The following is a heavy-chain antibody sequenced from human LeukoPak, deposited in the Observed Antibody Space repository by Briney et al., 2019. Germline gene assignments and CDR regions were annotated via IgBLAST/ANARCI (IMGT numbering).Heavy chain of an antibody. J-gene: IGHJ4*02. D-gene: IGHD1-14*01. V-gene: IGHV4-39*07. CDR1: GGSISSSSYY. CDR3: ARRYPTKGPHDY. CDR2: INHSGST. Sequence: SETLSLTCTVSGGSISSSSYYWGWIRQPPGKGLEWIGEINHSGSTNYNPSLKSRVTISVDTSKNQFSLKLSSVTAADTAVYYCARRYPTKGPHDYWGQGTLVTVSS.